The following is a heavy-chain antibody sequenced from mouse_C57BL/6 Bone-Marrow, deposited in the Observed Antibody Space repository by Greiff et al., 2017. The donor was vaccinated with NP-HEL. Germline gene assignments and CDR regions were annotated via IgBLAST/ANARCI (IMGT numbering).Heavy chain of an antibody. CDR1: GYTFTSYW. Sequence: QVQLQQPGAELVMPGASVKLSCKASGYTFTSYWMHRVKQRPGQGLEWIGEIDPSDSYTNYNQKFKGKSTLTVDKSSSTAYMQLSSLTSEDSAVYYCARDLLKAMDYWGQGTSVTVSS. J-gene: IGHJ4*01. V-gene: IGHV1-69*01. CDR2: IDPSDSYT. CDR3: ARDLLKAMDY.